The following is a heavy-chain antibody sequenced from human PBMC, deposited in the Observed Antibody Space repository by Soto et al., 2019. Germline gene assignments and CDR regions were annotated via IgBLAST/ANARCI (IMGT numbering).Heavy chain of an antibody. J-gene: IGHJ6*02. CDR2: TYYRSKWYN. CDR1: GDSVSSNSAA. D-gene: IGHD1-1*01. Sequence: SQTLSLTCASSGDSVSSNSAAWNWIRQSPSRGLEWLGRTYYRSKWYNDYAVSVKSRITINPDTSKNQFSLQLSSVTPEDTAVYYCARVTGTAPTVGDYGMDVWGQGTTVTVSS. V-gene: IGHV6-1*01. CDR3: ARVTGTAPTVGDYGMDV.